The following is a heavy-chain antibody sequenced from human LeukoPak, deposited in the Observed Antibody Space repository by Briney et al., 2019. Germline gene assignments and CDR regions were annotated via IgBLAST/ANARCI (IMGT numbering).Heavy chain of an antibody. CDR3: VIHTTSGGYQGVY. D-gene: IGHD6-19*01. CDR2: ITYSGST. Sequence: PSETLSLTRTVSGVPLSNYFWSWVRRPPGEGLEWIGYITYSGSTDHNPPLKSRLTISVDAPKHQFSLTPTSVTAAHSAVYFCVIHTTSGGYQGVYWGEGTLVTVSP. V-gene: IGHV4-59*01. CDR1: GVPLSNYF. J-gene: IGHJ4*02.